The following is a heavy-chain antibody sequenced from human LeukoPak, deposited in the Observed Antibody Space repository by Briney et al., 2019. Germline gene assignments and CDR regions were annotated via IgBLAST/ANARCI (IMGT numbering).Heavy chain of an antibody. D-gene: IGHD3-10*01. CDR1: GGSFSGYY. V-gene: IGHV4-34*01. CDR2: INHSGST. J-gene: IGHJ5*02. CDR3: ARGPNPKSITMVRGVNFQRTKNWFDP. Sequence: PSETLSLTCAVYGGSFSGYYWSGIRQPPGMGLQWIGEINHSGSTNYNPSLKSRVTISVDTSKNQFSLKLSSVTAADTAVYYCARGPNPKSITMVRGVNFQRTKNWFDPWGQGTLVTVSS.